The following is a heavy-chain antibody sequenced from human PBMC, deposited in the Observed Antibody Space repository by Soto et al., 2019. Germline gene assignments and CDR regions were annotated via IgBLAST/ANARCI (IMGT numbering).Heavy chain of an antibody. V-gene: IGHV4-30-2*01. CDR2: IYHSGST. Sequence: SETLSLTCAVSGGSISSGGYSWSWIRQPPGKGLEWIGYIYHSGSTYYNPSLKSRVTISVDRSKNQFSLKLSSVTAADTAVYYCARVVVVAATNWFDPWGQGTLVTVSS. D-gene: IGHD2-15*01. CDR1: GGSISSGGYS. CDR3: ARVVVVAATNWFDP. J-gene: IGHJ5*02.